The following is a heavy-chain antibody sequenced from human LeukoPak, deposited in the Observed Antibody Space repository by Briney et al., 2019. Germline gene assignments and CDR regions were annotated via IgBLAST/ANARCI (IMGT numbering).Heavy chain of an antibody. Sequence: ASVKVSCKASGYTFTSYGISWVRQAPGQGLEWMGWISAYNGNTNYAQKLQGRVTMTTDTSTSTAYMELRSLRSDDTAVYYCARDQYREAVALMGYWGQGTLVTVSS. J-gene: IGHJ4*02. CDR2: ISAYNGNT. D-gene: IGHD6-19*01. CDR1: GYTFTSYG. CDR3: ARDQYREAVALMGY. V-gene: IGHV1-18*01.